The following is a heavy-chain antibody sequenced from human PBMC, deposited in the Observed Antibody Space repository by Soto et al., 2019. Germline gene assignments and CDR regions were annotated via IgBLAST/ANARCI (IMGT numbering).Heavy chain of an antibody. CDR2: IKRKSDGETT. J-gene: IGHJ3*02. V-gene: IGHV3-15*01. CDR3: AADRYCSSNTCPGAFDI. D-gene: IGHD2-2*01. Sequence: EVQLVESGGDSVKPGGSLRLSCAASGFTFTYVWMTWVHQAPGKGLEWVGRIKRKSDGETTDYAAPVKGRFTISRDDSKNTLYLEMNSLKTDDTAVYYCAADRYCSSNTCPGAFDIWGQGTMVRVSA. CDR1: GFTFTYVW.